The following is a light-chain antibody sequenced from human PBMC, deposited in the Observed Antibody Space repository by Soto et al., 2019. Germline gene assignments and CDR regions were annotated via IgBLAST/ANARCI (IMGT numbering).Light chain of an antibody. CDR1: SSDVGACNY. CDR3: SSYRSNNVI. V-gene: IGLV2-8*01. Sequence: QSALTQPPSASGSPGQSVTISCTGTSSDVGACNYVSWFQQHPGKAPKLMIYEVSKRPSGVPDRFSGSKSGSTASLTVSGLQAEDEADYYCSSYRSNNVIFGGGTKLTVL. J-gene: IGLJ2*01. CDR2: EVS.